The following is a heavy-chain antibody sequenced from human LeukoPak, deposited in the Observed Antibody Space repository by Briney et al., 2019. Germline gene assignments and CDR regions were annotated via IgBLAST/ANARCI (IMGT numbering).Heavy chain of an antibody. Sequence: HSGGSLRLSCAASGFTFSSDALHWVRQAPGKGLEWVAVISYDGSNKYYADSVKGRFTISRDNSKNTLYLQMNSLRAEDTAVYYCARGTYNWNLRWFDPWGQGTLVTVSS. CDR2: ISYDGSNK. CDR3: ARGTYNWNLRWFDP. D-gene: IGHD1-20*01. J-gene: IGHJ5*02. V-gene: IGHV3-30-3*01. CDR1: GFTFSSDA.